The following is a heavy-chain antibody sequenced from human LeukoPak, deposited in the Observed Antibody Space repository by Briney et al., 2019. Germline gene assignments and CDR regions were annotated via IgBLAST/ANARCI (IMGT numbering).Heavy chain of an antibody. V-gene: IGHV4-31*03. CDR1: GGSLSRGGYY. J-gene: IGHJ2*01. Sequence: SGTLSLTCTVSGGSLSRGGYYWSWMRQHPGEGLEWLGYIYYSGSTYYNPSLKSRVTISVDTSKNQFSLKLSSVTAADTAVYYCARDTVYYDSSGYRSYWYFDLWGRGTLVTVSS. CDR3: ARDTVYYDSSGYRSYWYFDL. D-gene: IGHD3-22*01. CDR2: IYYSGST.